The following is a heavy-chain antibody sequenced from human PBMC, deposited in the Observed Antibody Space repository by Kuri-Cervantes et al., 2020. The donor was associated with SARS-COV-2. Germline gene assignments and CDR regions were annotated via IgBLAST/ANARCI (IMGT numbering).Heavy chain of an antibody. CDR1: GCSISSHY. J-gene: IGHJ6*03. CDR2: IYYSGST. V-gene: IGHV4-59*11. CDR3: ARVKPYYDSSGYSPPHYYYYYMDV. D-gene: IGHD3-22*01. Sequence: SETLSLTCTVSGCSISSHYWSWIRQPPGKGLEWIGYIYYSGSTNYNPSLKSRVTISVDTSKNQFSLKLSSVTAADTAVYYCARVKPYYDSSGYSPPHYYYYYMDVWGKGTTVTVSS.